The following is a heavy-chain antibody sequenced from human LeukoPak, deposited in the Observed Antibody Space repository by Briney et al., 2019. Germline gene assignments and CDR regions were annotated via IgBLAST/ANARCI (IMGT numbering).Heavy chain of an antibody. V-gene: IGHV5-51*01. CDR3: ARSTYSSGYYFDY. CDR2: IYPGDSDT. CDR1: GYSFNTYW. Sequence: GESLKISCKGSGYSFNTYWIGWVRQMPGKGLEWMGIIYPGDSDTKYSPSFQGQVTISADKSISTAYLQWSSLKASDTAMYYCARSTYSSGYYFDYWGQGTLVTVSS. J-gene: IGHJ4*02. D-gene: IGHD3-22*01.